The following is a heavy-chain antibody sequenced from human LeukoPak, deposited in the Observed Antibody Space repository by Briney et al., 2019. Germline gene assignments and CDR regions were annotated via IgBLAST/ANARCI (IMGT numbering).Heavy chain of an antibody. D-gene: IGHD3-16*01. J-gene: IGHJ4*02. V-gene: IGHV4-39*01. CDR2: IYDNGST. CDR1: GGSISSSNYY. Sequence: PSETLSLTCTVSGGSISSSNYYWGWIRQPPGKGLEWIGSIYDNGSTYYNPSLRSRVTTSVDTSKDQFSLKLSSVTAADTAVYYCARGRGGRWLAYWGQGTLVTVSS. CDR3: ARGRGGRWLAY.